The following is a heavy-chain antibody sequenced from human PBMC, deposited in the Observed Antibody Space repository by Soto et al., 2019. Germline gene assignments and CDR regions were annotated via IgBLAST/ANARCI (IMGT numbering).Heavy chain of an antibody. Sequence: QVQLVQSGDGVKKPGASVKVSCKASGYTFTSYAMHWVRQAPGQRLEWMGWINAGNGNTKYSQKFQGRVTITRDTSASTAYMELSSLRSEDTAVYYCARDFSWFGELIASDYWGQGTLVTVSS. CDR2: INAGNGNT. CDR1: GYTFTSYA. CDR3: ARDFSWFGELIASDY. V-gene: IGHV1-3*01. J-gene: IGHJ4*02. D-gene: IGHD3-10*01.